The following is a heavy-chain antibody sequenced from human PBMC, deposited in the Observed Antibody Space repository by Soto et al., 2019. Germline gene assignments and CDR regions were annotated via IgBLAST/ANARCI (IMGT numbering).Heavy chain of an antibody. Sequence: QVQLQESGPGLVKPSETLSLTCTVSGGSISSYYWSWIRQPPGKGLEWIGYIYYSGSTNYNPSLKSRVTTSVDTSKNQFSLNLSSVTAADTAVYYCAREGFGGDAFDYWGQGTLVTVSS. J-gene: IGHJ4*02. CDR2: IYYSGST. D-gene: IGHD2-21*02. CDR3: AREGFGGDAFDY. CDR1: GGSISSYY. V-gene: IGHV4-59*01.